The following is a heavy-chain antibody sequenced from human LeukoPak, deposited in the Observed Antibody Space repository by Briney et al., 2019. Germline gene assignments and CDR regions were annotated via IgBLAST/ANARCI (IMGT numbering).Heavy chain of an antibody. V-gene: IGHV4-4*07. CDR2: IYTSGST. CDR3: ARDYYGSGSPPRYGMDV. CDR1: GGSISSYY. Sequence: PSETLSLTCTVSGGSISSYYWSWIRQPAGKGLDWIGRIYTSGSTNYNPSLKSRVTMSVDTSKNQFSLKLSSVTAADTAVYYCARDYYGSGSPPRYGMDVWGQGTTVTVSS. J-gene: IGHJ6*02. D-gene: IGHD3-10*01.